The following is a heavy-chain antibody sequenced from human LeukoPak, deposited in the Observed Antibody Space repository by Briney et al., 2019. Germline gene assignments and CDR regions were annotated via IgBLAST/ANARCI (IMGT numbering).Heavy chain of an antibody. V-gene: IGHV3-30*18. CDR2: ISYDGSQK. Sequence: GGSLRLSCAASGFTFSSYGMHWVRQAPGKGLEWVALISYDGSQKYHADSVKGRFTISRDNSKNALYLQMDSLRAEGTAVYYCAKDGTRMTHYYYYDGLDVRGQGTTVTVSS. J-gene: IGHJ6*02. CDR3: AKDGTRMTHYYYYDGLDV. CDR1: GFTFSSYG. D-gene: IGHD4-17*01.